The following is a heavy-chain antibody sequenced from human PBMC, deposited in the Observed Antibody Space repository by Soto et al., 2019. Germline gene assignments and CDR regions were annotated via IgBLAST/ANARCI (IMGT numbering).Heavy chain of an antibody. J-gene: IGHJ5*02. D-gene: IGHD6-13*01. V-gene: IGHV4-30-4*01. CDR3: AVQTYSSSQFDP. CDR1: GDSISRGDYY. Sequence: PSETLSLTCSVSGDSISRGDYYWSWIRQPPGKGLEWIGYIYYSGSKYYNPSLESRVDISVDTSKNHFSLKLSSVTAADSAVYYCAVQTYSSSQFDPWGQGTLVTVS. CDR2: IYYSGSK.